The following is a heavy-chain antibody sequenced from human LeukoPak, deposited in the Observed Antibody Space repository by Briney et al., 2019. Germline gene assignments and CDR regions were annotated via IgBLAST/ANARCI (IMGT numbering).Heavy chain of an antibody. CDR3: AKGSAGSRPYYFDY. V-gene: IGHV3-23*01. J-gene: IGHJ4*02. CDR2: ISDSGGST. Sequence: PGGSLRLSCAASGFTFSSYAMSWVRQAPGKGLDWFSAISDSGGSTYHADSVKGRFPISRDNSKNTLYLQMNSLGAEDTAVYYCAKGSAGSRPYYFDYWGQGTLVTVSS. CDR1: GFTFSSYA. D-gene: IGHD2-15*01.